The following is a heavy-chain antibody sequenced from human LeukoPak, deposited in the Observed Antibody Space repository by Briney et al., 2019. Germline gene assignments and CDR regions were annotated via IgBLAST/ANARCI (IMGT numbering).Heavy chain of an antibody. D-gene: IGHD2-2*01. CDR1: GYTFTSYA. J-gene: IGHJ2*01. Sequence: GASVKVSCKASGYTFTSYAMHWVRQAPGQRLEWMGWINDGNGNTKYSQKFQGRVTITRDTSASTAYMELSSLRSEDTAVYYCARVNSSCSSTSCYYWYFDLWGRGTLVTVSS. CDR3: ARVNSSCSSTSCYYWYFDL. CDR2: INDGNGNT. V-gene: IGHV1-3*01.